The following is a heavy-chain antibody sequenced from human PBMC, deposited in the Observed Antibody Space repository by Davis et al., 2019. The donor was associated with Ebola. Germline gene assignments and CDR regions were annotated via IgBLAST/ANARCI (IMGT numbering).Heavy chain of an antibody. CDR2: TSNNGATA. Sequence: PGGSLRPSCEDPGSTSSNYDMSWSRQAPGKGLDWVARTSNNGATAYYADSVRGRCTISRDNSRNTLYLQMNSLRAEDTAVYYCGGAWDWGQGTLVTVSS. D-gene: IGHD1-26*01. V-gene: IGHV3-23*01. CDR1: GSTSSNYD. CDR3: GGAWD. J-gene: IGHJ4*02.